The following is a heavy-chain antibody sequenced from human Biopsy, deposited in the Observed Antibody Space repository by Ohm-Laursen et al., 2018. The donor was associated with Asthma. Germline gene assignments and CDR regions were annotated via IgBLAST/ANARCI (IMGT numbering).Heavy chain of an antibody. CDR2: INFVFGNT. J-gene: IGHJ4*02. CDR1: GGTFNTSV. CDR3: ARKAGSCISRTCYSLDF. V-gene: IGHV1-69*13. Sequence: ASVKVSCKSLGGTFNTSVIGWVRQAPGQGRGWMGGINFVFGNTTYPQKFQDRVTITADDSTSTVYMELSSLRTEDTAVYYCARKAGSCISRTCYSLDFWGQGTLVTVSS. D-gene: IGHD2-2*01.